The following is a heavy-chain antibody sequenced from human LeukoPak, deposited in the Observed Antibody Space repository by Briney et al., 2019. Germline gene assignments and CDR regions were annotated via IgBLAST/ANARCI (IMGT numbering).Heavy chain of an antibody. CDR1: GGSISSYY. Sequence: SETLSLTCTVSGGSISSYYWSWIRQPPGKGLEWIGYIYYSGSTYYNPSLKSRVTISVDTSKNQFSLKLRSVTAADTAVYYCARAKANDAFDIWGQGTMVTVSS. CDR2: IYYSGST. J-gene: IGHJ3*02. CDR3: ARAKANDAFDI. V-gene: IGHV4-59*12.